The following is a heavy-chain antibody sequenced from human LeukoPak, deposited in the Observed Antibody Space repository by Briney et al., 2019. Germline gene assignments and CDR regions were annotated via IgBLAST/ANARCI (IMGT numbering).Heavy chain of an antibody. CDR2: VDHSGRNT. CDR3: ARDVGEVMYSQ. J-gene: IGHJ4*02. CDR1: GYAFTTYA. V-gene: IGHV3-23*01. Sequence: PGGSLRLSCAASGYAFTTYAMAWVRQAPGKGLEWVATVDHSGRNTHYVDAVTGRFTISRDDSKSTLFLQMNSLSVDDTAVYYCARDVGEVMYSQWGQGTLVTVSS. D-gene: IGHD3-3*01.